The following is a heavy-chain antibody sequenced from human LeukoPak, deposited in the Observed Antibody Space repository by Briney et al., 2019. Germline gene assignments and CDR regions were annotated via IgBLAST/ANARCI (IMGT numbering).Heavy chain of an antibody. J-gene: IGHJ6*03. CDR1: GFTVSSNY. CDR3: AKATPYDSSGYYYGDYYYYMDV. Sequence: PGGSLRLSCAASGFTVSSNYMSWVRQAPGKGLEWVSVIYSGGTTYYADSMKGRFTISRDNSKNTLYLQMNSLRAEDTAVYYCAKATPYDSSGYYYGDYYYYMDVWGKGTTVTVSS. CDR2: IYSGGTT. V-gene: IGHV3-53*05. D-gene: IGHD3-22*01.